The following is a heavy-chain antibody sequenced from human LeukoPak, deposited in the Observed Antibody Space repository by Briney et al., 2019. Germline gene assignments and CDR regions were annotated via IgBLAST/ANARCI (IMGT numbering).Heavy chain of an antibody. J-gene: IGHJ3*02. Sequence: PSQTLSLTCTVSGGSISSGSYYWSWIRQPAGMGLEWIGRIYTSGSTNYNPSLKSRVTISVDTSKNQFSLKLSSVTAADTAVYYCGGSAWIQLWLGAFDIWGQGTMVTVSS. CDR1: GGSISSGSYY. V-gene: IGHV4-61*02. CDR2: IYTSGST. CDR3: GGSAWIQLWLGAFDI. D-gene: IGHD5-18*01.